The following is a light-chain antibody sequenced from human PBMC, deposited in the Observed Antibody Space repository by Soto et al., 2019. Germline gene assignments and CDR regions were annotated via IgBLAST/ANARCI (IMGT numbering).Light chain of an antibody. CDR1: QSVSSNY. CDR2: GAS. CDR3: QQYGGSPLVT. J-gene: IGKJ4*01. Sequence: EIVLTQSPGTLSLSPGERATLSCRASQSVSSNYLAWYQQKPGQAPRLLIYGASSRATGIPDRFSGSGSGTYFTLTISGLEPEDFAVYYCQQYGGSPLVTFGGGTKVEIK. V-gene: IGKV3-20*01.